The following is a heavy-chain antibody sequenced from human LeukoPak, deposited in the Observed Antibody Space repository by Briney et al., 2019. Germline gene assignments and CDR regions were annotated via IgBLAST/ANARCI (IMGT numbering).Heavy chain of an antibody. Sequence: GGSLRLSCAASGFTFSTYSMNWVRQAPGKGLEWVSSISSSSSYISYADSVKGRFTISRDNAKNSLYLQMNSLRAEDTAVYYCARGGLRHYYYYYMDAWGKGTTVTVSS. CDR1: GFTFSTYS. CDR3: ARGGLRHYYYYYMDA. J-gene: IGHJ6*03. CDR2: ISSSSSYI. D-gene: IGHD3-16*01. V-gene: IGHV3-21*01.